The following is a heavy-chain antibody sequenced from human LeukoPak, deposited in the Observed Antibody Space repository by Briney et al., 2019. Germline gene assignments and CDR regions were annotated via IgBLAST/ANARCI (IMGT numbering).Heavy chain of an antibody. Sequence: GGSLRLSCAASGFTFSSYWMSWVRQAPGKGLEWVANIKQDGSEKYYVDSVKGRFTISRDNAKNSLYLQMNSLRAEDTAVYYCARDPENAHGVFDYWGQGTLVTVSS. V-gene: IGHV3-7*01. CDR3: ARDPENAHGVFDY. D-gene: IGHD2-2*01. CDR2: IKQDGSEK. CDR1: GFTFSSYW. J-gene: IGHJ4*02.